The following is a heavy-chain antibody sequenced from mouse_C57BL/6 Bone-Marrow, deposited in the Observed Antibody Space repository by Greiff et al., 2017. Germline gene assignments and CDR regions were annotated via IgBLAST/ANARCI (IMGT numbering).Heavy chain of an antibody. CDR1: GYTFTSYW. CDR2: IDPSDSYT. D-gene: IGHD1-1*01. CDR3: ARADYYYGSSYFYWYFDV. V-gene: IGHV1-69*01. J-gene: IGHJ1*03. Sequence: VQLQPSGAELVMPGASVKLSCKASGYTFTSYWMHWVKQRPGQGLEWIGEIDPSDSYTKYNQKFKGKSTLTVDKSSSTAYMQLSSLTSEDSAVYYCARADYYYGSSYFYWYFDVWGTGTTVTVSS.